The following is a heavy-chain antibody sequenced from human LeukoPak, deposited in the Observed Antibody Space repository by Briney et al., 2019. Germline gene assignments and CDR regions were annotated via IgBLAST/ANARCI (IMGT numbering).Heavy chain of an antibody. CDR3: ARGLCGGDCYDY. J-gene: IGHJ4*02. CDR2: ISSTSSYI. V-gene: IGHV3-21*06. CDR1: GFTFSNFF. Sequence: GGSLRLSCAVSGFTFSNFFMNWVRQAPGKGLEWVSSISSTSSYIYYADAVKGRFTIPRDNAKNVVYLQMNSLRDEDTAVYYCARGLCGGDCYDYWGQGALVTVST. D-gene: IGHD2-21*02.